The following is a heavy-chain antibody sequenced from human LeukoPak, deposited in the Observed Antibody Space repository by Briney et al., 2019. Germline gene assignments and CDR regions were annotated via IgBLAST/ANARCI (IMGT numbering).Heavy chain of an antibody. D-gene: IGHD3-22*01. V-gene: IGHV4-61*02. CDR2: IYTSGST. Sequence: PSETLSLTCTVSGGSISSGSYYWSWIRQPAGKGLEWIGRIYTSGSTNYNPSLKSRVTISVDTSKNQFSLKLSSVTAADTAVYYCARSGYCDGADYWGQGTLVTVSS. CDR1: GGSISSGSYY. J-gene: IGHJ4*02. CDR3: ARSGYCDGADY.